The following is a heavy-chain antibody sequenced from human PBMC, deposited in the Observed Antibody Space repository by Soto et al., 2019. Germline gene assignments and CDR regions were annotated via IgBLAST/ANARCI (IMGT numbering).Heavy chain of an antibody. Sequence: SETLSLTCAVSGYSISSGYYWGWLRQPPGKGLEWIGSIYHGGSTYYNPSLNSRVTLSIDMTNNHVSLILNSVTAADTAVYYCARDVSRHIVVVTATAGAFDIWGQGTMVTVSS. CDR3: ARDVSRHIVVVTATAGAFDI. D-gene: IGHD2-21*02. CDR1: GYSISSGYY. CDR2: IYHGGST. J-gene: IGHJ3*02. V-gene: IGHV4-38-2*02.